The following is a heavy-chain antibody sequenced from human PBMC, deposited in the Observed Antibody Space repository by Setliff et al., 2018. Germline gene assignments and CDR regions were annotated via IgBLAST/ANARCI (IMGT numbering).Heavy chain of an antibody. CDR2: IWDDGVKK. CDR1: GFTFSTYR. CDR3: ARENYGDYGDAFDI. V-gene: IGHV3-33*08. Sequence: GGSLRLSCAASGFTFSTYRMHWVRQAPGKGLEWVAVIWDDGVKKYHADSVKGRFTMSRDVAKNSLYLQMNSLRAEDTAIYYCARENYGDYGDAFDIWGQGTMVTVSS. J-gene: IGHJ3*02. D-gene: IGHD4-17*01.